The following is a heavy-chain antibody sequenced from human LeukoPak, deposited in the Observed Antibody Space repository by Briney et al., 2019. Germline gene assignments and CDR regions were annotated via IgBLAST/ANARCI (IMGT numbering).Heavy chain of an antibody. D-gene: IGHD1-14*01. J-gene: IGHJ3*02. CDR3: ARLSSGAFDI. V-gene: IGHV3-48*03. Sequence: GGSLRLSCAASGFTFSSYEMNWVRQAPGKGLEWVSYNSSSGGTIYYPDSVKGRFTISRDNAKNSLYLQMNSLRAEDTAIYYCARLSSGAFDIWGQGTMVTVSS. CDR1: GFTFSSYE. CDR2: NSSSGGTI.